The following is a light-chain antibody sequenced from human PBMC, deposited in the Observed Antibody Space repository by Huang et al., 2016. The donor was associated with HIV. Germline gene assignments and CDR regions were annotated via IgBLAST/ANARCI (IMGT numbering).Light chain of an antibody. J-gene: IGKJ1*01. Sequence: DIQLTQSPSSLSASVGDRVTITCRASQTITTYLNWYQKKPGEAPHLLIYGASNVQSGVPSSFSGSGSGTDFTLIISGLQPEDFATYYCQQTYTFPAFGRGTKVEIK. CDR1: QTITTY. CDR3: QQTYTFPA. CDR2: GAS. V-gene: IGKV1-39*01.